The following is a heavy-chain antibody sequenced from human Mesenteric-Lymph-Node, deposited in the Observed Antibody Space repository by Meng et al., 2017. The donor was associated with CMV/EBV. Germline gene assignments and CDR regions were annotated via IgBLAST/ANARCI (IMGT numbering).Heavy chain of an antibody. Sequence: SVKVSCKASGGTFSSYAISWVRQAPGQGLEWMGGIIPIFGTANYAQKFQGRVTITTDESTSTAYMGLSRLRSEETAVYYCARGSSWSRWKPQYYYDGMDVWGQGTTVTVSS. V-gene: IGHV1-69*05. D-gene: IGHD6-13*01. CDR3: ARGSSWSRWKPQYYYDGMDV. CDR2: IIPIFGTA. J-gene: IGHJ6*02. CDR1: GGTFSSYA.